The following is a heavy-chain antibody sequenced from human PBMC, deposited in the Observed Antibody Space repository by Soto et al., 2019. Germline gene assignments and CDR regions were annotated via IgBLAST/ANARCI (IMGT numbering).Heavy chain of an antibody. CDR3: ARFYCPNGVCPDY. CDR2: IIPIFGTA. J-gene: IGHJ4*02. D-gene: IGHD2-8*01. CDR1: GGTFSSSA. V-gene: IGHV1-69*01. Sequence: QVQLVQSGAEVKKPGSSVKVSCKASGGTFSSSAISWVRQAPGQGLEWRGGIIPIFGTANYAQKYQGRVPITADESPSTAYMVLSILRSEDTAVYYCARFYCPNGVCPDYWGQGTLVNVSS.